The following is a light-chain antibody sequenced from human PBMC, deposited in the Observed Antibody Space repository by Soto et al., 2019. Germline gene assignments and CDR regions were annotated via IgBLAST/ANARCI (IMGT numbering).Light chain of an antibody. J-gene: IGKJ2*01. CDR1: QSVSRH. Sequence: EVVLTQSPATLSLSPGERATLSCRASQSVSRHLAWYQQKPGQAPRLLILDASDRATGIPARFSGSGSGTDFTLTISRLEPEDFALYYCQQYVTLPVTFGQGTKVDIK. CDR3: QQYVTLPVT. V-gene: IGKV3-11*01. CDR2: DAS.